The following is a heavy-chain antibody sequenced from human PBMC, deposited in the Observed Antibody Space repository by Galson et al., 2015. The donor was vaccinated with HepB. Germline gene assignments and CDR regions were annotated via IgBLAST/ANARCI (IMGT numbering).Heavy chain of an antibody. CDR1: GFIVSSNY. V-gene: IGHV3-66*01. CDR2: LYTDETP. D-gene: IGHD4-11*01. J-gene: IGHJ4*02. Sequence: SLRLSCAASGFIVSSNYMSWVRRAPGKGLEWVAVLYTDETPYYADSVKGRFTISRSDSNNTVFLQMNSLGADDTAVYYCARTLTSGVFDYWGQGTLVTVSS. CDR3: ARTLTSGVFDY.